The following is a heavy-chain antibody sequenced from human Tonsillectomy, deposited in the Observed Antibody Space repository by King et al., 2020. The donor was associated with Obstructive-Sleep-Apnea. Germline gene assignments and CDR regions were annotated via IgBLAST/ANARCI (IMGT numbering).Heavy chain of an antibody. CDR2: ISSNGGHT. CDR3: AKVTYTAVTSGAHPT. V-gene: IGHV3-64D*06. CDR1: RCTFSNYA. D-gene: IGHD4-17*01. J-gene: IGHJ1*01. Sequence: VQLVESGGTLDQHGGYLTQSDSVSRCTFSNYAMHWVRQAPGKGLEHVSAISSNGGHTSHADDVQGRSTISRDNSKNKLYRHMNSLRGEDTAVYYCAKVTYTAVTSGAHPTWGQGTLVTVSS.